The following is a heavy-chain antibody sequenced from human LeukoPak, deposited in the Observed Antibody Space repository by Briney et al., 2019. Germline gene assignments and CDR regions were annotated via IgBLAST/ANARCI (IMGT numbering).Heavy chain of an antibody. V-gene: IGHV6-1*01. D-gene: IGHD1-26*01. CDR3: AGTGSYFRT. CDR1: GDSVSSNSAT. Sequence: SQTLSLTCAISGDSVSSNSATWNWLRQSPSRGLEWLGRTNYRSKWNNEYAVSVKSRITIIPDTSKNQFSLQLNSVTPEDTAVYYCAGTGSYFRTWGQGTLVTVSS. J-gene: IGHJ5*02. CDR2: TNYRSKWNN.